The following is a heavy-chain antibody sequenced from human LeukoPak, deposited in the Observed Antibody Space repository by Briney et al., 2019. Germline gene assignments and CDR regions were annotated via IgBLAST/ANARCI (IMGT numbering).Heavy chain of an antibody. J-gene: IGHJ6*03. CDR2: IIPIFGTA. CDR1: GGTFSSYA. CDR3: ARDGYSSSWSWDYYYYYYMDV. Sequence: SVKVSCKASGGTFSSYAISWVRQAPGQGLEWMGGIIPIFGTANYAQKFQGRVTITTDESTSTAYMELSSLRSEDTAVYYCARDGYSSSWSWDYYYYYYMDVWGKGTTVTVSS. V-gene: IGHV1-69*05. D-gene: IGHD6-13*01.